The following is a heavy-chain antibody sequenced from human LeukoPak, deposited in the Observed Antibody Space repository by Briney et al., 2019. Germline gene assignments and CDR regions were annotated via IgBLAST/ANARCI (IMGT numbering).Heavy chain of an antibody. CDR2: IYYSGST. V-gene: IGHV4-39*07. CDR3: IAKEYYFDY. CDR1: GGSISSSSYY. D-gene: IGHD3-10*01. Sequence: SETLSLTCTVSGGSISSSSYYWGWIRQPPGKGLEWIGSIYYSGSTYYNPSLKSRVTISVDTSKNQFSLKLSSVTAADTAVYYCIAKEYYFDYWGQGTLVTVSS. J-gene: IGHJ4*02.